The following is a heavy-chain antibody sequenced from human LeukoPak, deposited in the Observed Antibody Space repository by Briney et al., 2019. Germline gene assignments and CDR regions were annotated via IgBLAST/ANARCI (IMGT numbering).Heavy chain of an antibody. CDR3: ARGLYNSGYYYFDY. D-gene: IGHD6-19*01. J-gene: IGHJ4*02. V-gene: IGHV7-4-1*02. CDR1: GYTFISYT. Sequence: GASVKVSCKASGYTFISYTMNWVRQAPGQGLEWMGWINTNTGNPTYAQAFTGRFVFSLDTSVSTAYLQISSLKAEDTAVYYCARGLYNSGYYYFDYWGQGTLVTVSS. CDR2: INTNTGNP.